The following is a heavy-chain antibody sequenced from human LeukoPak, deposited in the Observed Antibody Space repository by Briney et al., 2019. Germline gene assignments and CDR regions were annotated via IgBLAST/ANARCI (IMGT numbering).Heavy chain of an antibody. CDR1: GFTFSSYC. Sequence: GGSLRLSCAASGFTFSSYCMNWVRQAPGKGLEWVSYIHSSGGTIYYADSVKGRFTISRDNAKNSLYLQMNSLRAEDTAVYYCARVFRYYDILTGYEEGDAFDIWGQGTMVTVSS. V-gene: IGHV3-48*04. CDR3: ARVFRYYDILTGYEEGDAFDI. D-gene: IGHD3-9*01. CDR2: IHSSGGTI. J-gene: IGHJ3*02.